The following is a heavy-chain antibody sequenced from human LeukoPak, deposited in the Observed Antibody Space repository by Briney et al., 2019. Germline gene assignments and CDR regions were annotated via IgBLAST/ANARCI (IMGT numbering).Heavy chain of an antibody. CDR3: AREYSGIDY. Sequence: GGSLRLSCAASGFSFSSYNMNWVRQAPGKGLEWVSYISGSSSATDYADSVKGRFTVSRDNAKNSLYLQTGSLRDEDTAVYYCAREYSGIDYWGQGTLVTVSS. V-gene: IGHV3-48*02. D-gene: IGHD2-21*01. CDR2: ISGSSSAT. CDR1: GFSFSSYN. J-gene: IGHJ4*02.